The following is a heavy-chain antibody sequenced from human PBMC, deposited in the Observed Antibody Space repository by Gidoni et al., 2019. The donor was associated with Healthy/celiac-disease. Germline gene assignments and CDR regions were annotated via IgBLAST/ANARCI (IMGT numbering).Heavy chain of an antibody. CDR2: FDPEDSET. CDR1: GSTLTELS. Sequence: QVQLVQSGAEVKLPGASVTVSCKVAGSTLTELSMHWVRQAPGTGLEWMGGFDPEDSETIYAQKFQGRVTRTEDTSTDTAYMELSSLRSEGTAVYYCATGGWLKQWLSTAKQFDYWGQGTLVTVSS. CDR3: ATGGWLKQWLSTAKQFDY. V-gene: IGHV1-24*01. J-gene: IGHJ4*02. D-gene: IGHD6-19*01.